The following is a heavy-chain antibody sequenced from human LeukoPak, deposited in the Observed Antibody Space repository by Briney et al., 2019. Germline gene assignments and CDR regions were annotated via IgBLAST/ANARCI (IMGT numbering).Heavy chain of an antibody. V-gene: IGHV3-7*01. CDR2: IKQDGSLR. Sequence: QPGGSLRLSCAASGFTFGSFWLSWVRQAPGKGLEWVASIKQDGSLRYYVDSVKGRFTISRDNAKSALYLQMNSLRAEDTAVYYCASHGDYVFDHWGQGSLVTVSS. CDR1: GFTFGSFW. CDR3: ASHGDYVFDH. D-gene: IGHD4-17*01. J-gene: IGHJ4*02.